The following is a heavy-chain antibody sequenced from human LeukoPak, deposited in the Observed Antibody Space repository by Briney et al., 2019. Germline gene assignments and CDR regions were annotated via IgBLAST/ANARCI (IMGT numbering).Heavy chain of an antibody. CDR2: IPASGGST. Sequence: GGSLRLSCAASGFIFSTYAMNWVRQAPGKGLEWVSSIPASGGSTYYADSVKGRFTISRDNSKNSLYLQMNSLRAEDTAVYYCAKSGRTGTMTTVAYFDYWGQGTLVTVSS. V-gene: IGHV3-23*01. CDR3: AKSGRTGTMTTVAYFDY. CDR1: GFIFSTYA. D-gene: IGHD1-7*01. J-gene: IGHJ4*02.